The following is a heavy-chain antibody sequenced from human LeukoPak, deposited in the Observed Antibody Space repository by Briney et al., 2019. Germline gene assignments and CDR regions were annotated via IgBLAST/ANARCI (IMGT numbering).Heavy chain of an antibody. Sequence: GGSLRLPCAASGFTFSSYEMNWVRQAPGKGLEWASYISSSGSTIYYADSVKGRFTISRDNAKNSLYLQMNSLRAEDTAVYYCARVLSSGDLGVDYWGQGTLVTVSS. J-gene: IGHJ4*02. D-gene: IGHD2-15*01. CDR3: ARVLSSGDLGVDY. CDR2: ISSSGSTI. V-gene: IGHV3-48*03. CDR1: GFTFSSYE.